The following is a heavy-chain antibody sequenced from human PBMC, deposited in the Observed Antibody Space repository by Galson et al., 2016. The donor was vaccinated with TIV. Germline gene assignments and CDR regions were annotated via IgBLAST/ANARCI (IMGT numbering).Heavy chain of an antibody. CDR1: GFTFRSFA. V-gene: IGHV3-23*01. Sequence: SLRLSCAASGFTFRSFAMTWVRQAPGKGLAWVATISRSPGATYYADSVKGRFTVSRDDSKDTLYLQMNSPLVEDTAVYYCAKNRYDSGTYYFDSWGQGILVTVSS. CDR2: ISRSPGAT. CDR3: AKNRYDSGTYYFDS. D-gene: IGHD3-10*01. J-gene: IGHJ4*02.